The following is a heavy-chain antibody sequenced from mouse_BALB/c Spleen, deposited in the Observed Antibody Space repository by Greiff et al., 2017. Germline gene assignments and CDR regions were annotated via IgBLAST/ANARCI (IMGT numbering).Heavy chain of an antibody. CDR3: ARDPNLYYYAMDY. V-gene: IGHV2-9*02. CDR1: GFSLTSYG. D-gene: IGHD1-1*01. Sequence: QLKESGPGLVAPSQSLSITCTVSGFSLTSYGVHWVRQPPGKGLEWLGVIWAGGSTNYNSALMSRLSISKDNSKSQVFLKMNSLQTDDTAMYYCARDPNLYYYAMDYWGQGTSVTVSS. J-gene: IGHJ4*01. CDR2: IWAGGST.